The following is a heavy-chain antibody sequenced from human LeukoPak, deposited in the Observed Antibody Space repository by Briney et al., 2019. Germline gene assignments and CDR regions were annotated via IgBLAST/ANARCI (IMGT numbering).Heavy chain of an antibody. CDR1: DFTLSSYD. J-gene: IGHJ6*02. Sequence: GGSLRLSCAPSDFTLSSYDIHWVGKATGKGLGGVSPLVIAGDTYYPGSVKGRFTISRENAKNSLYLQMNSLRAGDTAVYYCARGRAYDILTGYYFHGMDVWGQGTTVTVSS. CDR3: ARGRAYDILTGYYFHGMDV. V-gene: IGHV3-13*01. D-gene: IGHD3-9*01. CDR2: LVIAGDT.